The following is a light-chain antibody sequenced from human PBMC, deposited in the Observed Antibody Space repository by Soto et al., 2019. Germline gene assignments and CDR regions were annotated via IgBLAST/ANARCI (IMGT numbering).Light chain of an antibody. CDR1: SSDVGGYNY. Sequence: QSVLTQPPSASGSPGQSVTISCTGTSSDVGGYNYVSWYQQHPGKAPKLMISEVSKRPSGVPDRFSGSKSGNTASLTVSGLQAEDEAYYYCSSFAVNNNLVFGGGTKLTVL. CDR3: SSFAVNNNLV. V-gene: IGLV2-8*01. J-gene: IGLJ2*01. CDR2: EVS.